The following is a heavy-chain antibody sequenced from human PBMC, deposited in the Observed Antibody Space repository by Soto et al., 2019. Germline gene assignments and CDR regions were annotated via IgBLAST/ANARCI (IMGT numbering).Heavy chain of an antibody. Sequence: QVQLVQSGAEVKKPGSSVKVSCKASGGTFSSYAISWVRQAPGQGLEWMGGIIPIFGTANYAQKFQGRVTITADESTSTAYMELSRLRSEDTAVYYCARVVDGYYDSSGYPFDYWGQGTLVTVSS. D-gene: IGHD3-22*01. V-gene: IGHV1-69*01. CDR3: ARVVDGYYDSSGYPFDY. CDR2: IIPIFGTA. J-gene: IGHJ4*02. CDR1: GGTFSSYA.